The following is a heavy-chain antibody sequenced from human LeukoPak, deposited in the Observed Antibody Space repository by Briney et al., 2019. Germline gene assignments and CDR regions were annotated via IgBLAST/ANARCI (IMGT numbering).Heavy chain of an antibody. J-gene: IGHJ4*02. CDR2: MSYDGSNK. V-gene: IGHV3-30-3*01. CDR1: GFTFSGYN. Sequence: GGSLRLSCAVSGFTFSGYNMHWVHQAPGKGLEWVAVMSYDGSNKFYADSVKGRFTISRDNSKNTLYLQMNSLRAEDTAVYYCAREADYYGSGTYCDYWGQGTLVTVSS. D-gene: IGHD3-10*01. CDR3: AREADYYGSGTYCDY.